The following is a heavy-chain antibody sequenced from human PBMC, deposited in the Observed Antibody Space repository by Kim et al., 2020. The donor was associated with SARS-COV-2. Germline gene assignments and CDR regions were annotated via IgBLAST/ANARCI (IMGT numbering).Heavy chain of an antibody. V-gene: IGHV3-7*01. Sequence: GGSLRLSCAASGFTFSSYWMSWVRQAPGKGLEWVANIKQDGSEKYYVDSVKGRFTISRDNAKNSLYLQMNSLRAEDTAVYYCARDFNGVGQLWRGYYYYYGMDVWGQGTTVTVSS. CDR3: ARDFNGVGQLWRGYYYYYGMDV. J-gene: IGHJ6*02. CDR1: GFTFSSYW. CDR2: IKQDGSEK. D-gene: IGHD5-18*01.